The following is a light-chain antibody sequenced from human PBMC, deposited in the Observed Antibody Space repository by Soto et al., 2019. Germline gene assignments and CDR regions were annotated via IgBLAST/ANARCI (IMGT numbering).Light chain of an antibody. Sequence: EIVLTQSPATLSSFPGDRVTLSCRASHYVYSNVAWFQQRPGQAPRLLIYRASTRATGTPARFSGSGSGTEFTLTITSLQSEDFALYYCQQYHNLWTFGQGTEVEIK. V-gene: IGKV3-15*01. J-gene: IGKJ1*01. CDR1: HYVYSN. CDR3: QQYHNLWT. CDR2: RAS.